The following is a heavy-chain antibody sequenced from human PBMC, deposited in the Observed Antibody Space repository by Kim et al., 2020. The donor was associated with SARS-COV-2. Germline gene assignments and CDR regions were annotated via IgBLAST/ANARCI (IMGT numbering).Heavy chain of an antibody. V-gene: IGHV3-7*01. J-gene: IGHJ3*02. CDR1: GFTFSSYW. CDR2: IKQEGNQK. D-gene: IGHD6-19*01. CDR3: ARDGDLYSSGKDAFDI. Sequence: GGSLRLSCAASGFTFSSYWLTWVRKAPGKGLEGVANIKQEGNQKNYLDSVKGRFTISRENAKNSLYLQMNSLRAEDTAVYYCARDGDLYSSGKDAFDIWGQGTMVTVSS.